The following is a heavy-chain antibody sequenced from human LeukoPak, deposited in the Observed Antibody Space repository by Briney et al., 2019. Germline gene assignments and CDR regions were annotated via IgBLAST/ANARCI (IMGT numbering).Heavy chain of an antibody. CDR1: GYTFTSYD. J-gene: IGHJ5*02. V-gene: IGHV1-8*01. Sequence: ASVKVSCKASGYTFTSYDINWVRQATGQGLEWMGWMNPNSGNTGYAQKFQGRVTITRNTSISTAYMELSSLRSEDTAVYYCARGSRSRAHYNWFDPWGQGTLVTVSS. D-gene: IGHD1-26*01. CDR2: MNPNSGNT. CDR3: ARGSRSRAHYNWFDP.